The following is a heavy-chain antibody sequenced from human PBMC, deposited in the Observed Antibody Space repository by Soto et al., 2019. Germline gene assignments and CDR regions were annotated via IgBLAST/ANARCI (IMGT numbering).Heavy chain of an antibody. CDR1: RYTFLDYY. Sequence: SVQVSFKASRYTFLDYYINWVRQAPGQGLEWMGWINTHTGGTHSAQNFQGRVTMTRDTPISTAYLELRRVRSDDTAIYYCARSFDTSMAPFDYWGQGALVTVSS. V-gene: IGHV1-2*02. CDR3: ARSFDTSMAPFDY. J-gene: IGHJ4*02. D-gene: IGHD5-18*01. CDR2: INTHTGGT.